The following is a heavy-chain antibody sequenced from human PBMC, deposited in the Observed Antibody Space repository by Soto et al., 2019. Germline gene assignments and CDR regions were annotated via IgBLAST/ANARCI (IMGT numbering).Heavy chain of an antibody. CDR2: LSGSGGST. V-gene: IGHV3-23*01. CDR3: AQGLGSWTIFGVADAAAFDI. D-gene: IGHD3-3*01. Sequence: EVQLLESGGGLVQPGGSLRLSCAASGFTFSSYAMSWVRQARGKGLEWVSALSGSGGSTYYADSVKGRFTISRHNSKNTPYLKMNSLRAEDSAVYYCAQGLGSWTIFGVADAAAFDIWGQGTMVTVSS. CDR1: GFTFSSYA. J-gene: IGHJ3*02.